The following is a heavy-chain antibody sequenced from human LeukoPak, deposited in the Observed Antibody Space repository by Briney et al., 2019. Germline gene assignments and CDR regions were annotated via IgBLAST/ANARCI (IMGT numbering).Heavy chain of an antibody. CDR3: ARVSGYTRGYFQH. CDR1: GFTFSTNS. CDR2: IGISSSHT. Sequence: GGSLRLSCAASGFTFSTNSMNWVRQAPGKGLEWVSSIGISSSHTFYADSVKGRFTISRDNAENSVYLQMNSLRAEDTAVYYCARVSGYTRGYFQHWGQGTLVTVSS. D-gene: IGHD3-22*01. V-gene: IGHV3-21*04. J-gene: IGHJ1*01.